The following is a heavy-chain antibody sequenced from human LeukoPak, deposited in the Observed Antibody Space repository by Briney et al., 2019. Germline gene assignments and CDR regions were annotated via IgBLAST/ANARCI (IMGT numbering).Heavy chain of an antibody. J-gene: IGHJ4*02. V-gene: IGHV3-7*01. CDR3: ARASIMDVHREQQLVFMTFDY. CDR1: GFIFSTYW. Sequence: PGGSLRLSCAASGFIFSTYWMTWVRQAPGKGLEWVATIKYDGNEKYYVDSVRGRFTISRDNAKNSLYLQMNSLRAEDTAVYYCARASIMDVHREQQLVFMTFDYWGQGTLVTVSS. D-gene: IGHD6-13*01. CDR2: IKYDGNEK.